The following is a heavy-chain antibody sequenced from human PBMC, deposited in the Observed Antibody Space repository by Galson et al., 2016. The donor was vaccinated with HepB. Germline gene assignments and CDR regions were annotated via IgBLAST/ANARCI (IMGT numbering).Heavy chain of an antibody. V-gene: IGHV3-21*01. D-gene: IGHD3-10*01. CDR3: ARDPRLLD. Sequence: SLRLSCAASGFTFSSFSINWIRQAPGKGLEWVSSISSTGNIIYYADSVQGRFTISRDNANKSVYLQMNSLRAEDTAVYYCARDPRLLDWGQGSLVTVSS. CDR1: GFTFSSFS. CDR2: ISSTGNII. J-gene: IGHJ4*02.